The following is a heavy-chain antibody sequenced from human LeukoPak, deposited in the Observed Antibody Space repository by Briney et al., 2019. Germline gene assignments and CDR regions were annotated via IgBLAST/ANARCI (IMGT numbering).Heavy chain of an antibody. D-gene: IGHD2-2*02. V-gene: IGHV3-30-3*01. CDR1: GFTFSSYA. CDR3: ARGYCSSTSCYTSDY. Sequence: GGSLRLSCAASGFTFSSYAMHWVRQAPGKGLEWVAVISYDGSNKYYADSVKGRFTISRDNSKNTLYLQMNSLRAEDTAVYYCARGYCSSTSCYTSDYWGQGTLVTDSS. J-gene: IGHJ4*02. CDR2: ISYDGSNK.